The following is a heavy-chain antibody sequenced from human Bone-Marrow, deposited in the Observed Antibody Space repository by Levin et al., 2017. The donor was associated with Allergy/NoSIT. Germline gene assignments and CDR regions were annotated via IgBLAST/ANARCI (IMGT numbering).Heavy chain of an antibody. J-gene: IGHJ4*02. V-gene: IGHV3-33*01. Sequence: GGSLRLSCAASGFTFSDYGMHWVRQAPGKGLEWVAVIWYDGSNKYYADSVKGRFTISRDNSKNTLYLQMNSLRAEDTAVYDCARPANGYSSSGYLDYWGQGTLVTVSS. CDR1: GFTFSDYG. CDR2: IWYDGSNK. D-gene: IGHD6-13*01. CDR3: ARPANGYSSSGYLDY.